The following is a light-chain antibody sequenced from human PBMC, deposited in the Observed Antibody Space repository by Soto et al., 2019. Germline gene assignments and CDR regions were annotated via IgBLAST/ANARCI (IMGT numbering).Light chain of an antibody. V-gene: IGLV2-14*01. CDR1: SSDVGGYNY. CDR3: SSYTSSSYA. Sequence: QSALTQPPSVSGSPGQSITISCTGTSSDVGGYNYVSWYQQHPGKAPKVMIYDVSNRPSGVSDRFSGSKSGNTASLTISGLQAEDEADYYCSSYTSSSYAFGTGTKVPS. CDR2: DVS. J-gene: IGLJ1*01.